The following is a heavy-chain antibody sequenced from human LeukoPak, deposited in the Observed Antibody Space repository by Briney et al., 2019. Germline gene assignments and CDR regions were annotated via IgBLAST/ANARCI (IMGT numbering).Heavy chain of an antibody. D-gene: IGHD7-27*01. CDR1: GGSISSYY. Sequence: SETLSLTCTVSGGSISSYYWSWIRQPPGKGLEWIGYIYYSGSTNYNPSLKSRVTISVDTSKNQSSLKLSSVTAADTAVYYCARHGDSNWFDPWGQGTLVTVSS. V-gene: IGHV4-59*08. J-gene: IGHJ5*02. CDR2: IYYSGST. CDR3: ARHGDSNWFDP.